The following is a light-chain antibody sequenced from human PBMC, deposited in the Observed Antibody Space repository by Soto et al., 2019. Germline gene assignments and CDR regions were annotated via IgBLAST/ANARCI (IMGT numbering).Light chain of an antibody. CDR3: QQYNNWPPVT. V-gene: IGKV3-15*01. CDR1: QSISSN. CDR2: GAS. J-gene: IGKJ4*01. Sequence: ETVMTQSPATLSVSPGERATLSCRASQSISSNLAWYQQKPGQAPRLLIYGASTRATAIPARFSGSGFGTEFTLTISSLQSEDFAVYYCQQYNNWPPVTFGGGTKVEIK.